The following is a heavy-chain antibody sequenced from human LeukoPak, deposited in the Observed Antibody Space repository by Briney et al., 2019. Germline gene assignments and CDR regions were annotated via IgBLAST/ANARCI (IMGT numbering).Heavy chain of an antibody. Sequence: GGSLRLSCATSGFNFNSNAMIWVRQAPGKGLEWVSAISGSGGSTYYADSVKGRFTISRDNSKNTLYLQMNSLRAEDTAVYYCAKGEHYYDSSGYYHLFDYWGQGTLVTVSS. CDR1: GFNFNSNA. D-gene: IGHD3-22*01. V-gene: IGHV3-23*01. CDR2: ISGSGGST. CDR3: AKGEHYYDSSGYYHLFDY. J-gene: IGHJ4*02.